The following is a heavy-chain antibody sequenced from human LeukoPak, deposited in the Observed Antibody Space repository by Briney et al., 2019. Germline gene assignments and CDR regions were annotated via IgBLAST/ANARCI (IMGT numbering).Heavy chain of an antibody. D-gene: IGHD3-9*01. CDR2: IYYSGST. V-gene: IGHV4-59*01. CDR3: ARTLRYFDWCFDY. J-gene: IGHJ4*02. Sequence: SETLSLTCTVSGGSISSYYWSWIRQPPRQGLEWIGYIYYSGSTNYNPSLKSRVTISVDTSKNQFSLKLSSVTAADTAVYYCARTLRYFDWCFDYWVRGTQVTVSS. CDR1: GGSISSYY.